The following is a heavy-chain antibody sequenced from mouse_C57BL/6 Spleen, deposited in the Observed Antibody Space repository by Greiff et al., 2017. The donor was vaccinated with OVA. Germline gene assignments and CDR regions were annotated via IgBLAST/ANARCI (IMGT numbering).Heavy chain of an antibody. CDR2: IYPGSGST. J-gene: IGHJ3*01. D-gene: IGHD2-4*01. V-gene: IGHV1-55*01. Sequence: QVQLQQPGAELVKPGASVKMSCKASGYTFTSYWITWVKQRPGQGLEWIGDIYPGSGSTNYNEKFKSKATLTVDTSSSTAYMQLSSLTSEDSAVDYCARWGDYGSWFAYWGQGTLVTVSA. CDR1: GYTFTSYW. CDR3: ARWGDYGSWFAY.